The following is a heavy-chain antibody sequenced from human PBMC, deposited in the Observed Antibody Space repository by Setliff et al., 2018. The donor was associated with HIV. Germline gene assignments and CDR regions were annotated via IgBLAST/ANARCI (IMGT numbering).Heavy chain of an antibody. V-gene: IGHV1-69*13. Sequence: SVKVSCKASGGTFSNYAINWVRQAPGQGLEWMGGIIPIFGTLNYAQKFQGRVTITADESTSTAYMELSSLRSDDTAVFYCARGRSLVRGSGSPEYYYMDVWGKGTTVTVSS. D-gene: IGHD3-10*01. CDR2: IIPIFGTL. CDR1: GGTFSNYA. CDR3: ARGRSLVRGSGSPEYYYMDV. J-gene: IGHJ6*03.